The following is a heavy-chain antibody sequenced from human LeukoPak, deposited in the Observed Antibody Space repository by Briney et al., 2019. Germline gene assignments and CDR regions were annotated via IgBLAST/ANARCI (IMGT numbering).Heavy chain of an antibody. CDR3: ARHYYDSSGYLGY. D-gene: IGHD3-22*01. CDR1: GGSIRSSSYY. CDR2: IYYSGST. V-gene: IGHV4-39*01. Sequence: SETLSLTCTVSGGSIRSSSYYWGWIRQPPGKGLEWIGSIYYSGSTYYNPSLKSRITISVDTSKNQFSLKLSSVTAADTAGYYCARHYYDSSGYLGYWGQGTLVTVSS. J-gene: IGHJ4*02.